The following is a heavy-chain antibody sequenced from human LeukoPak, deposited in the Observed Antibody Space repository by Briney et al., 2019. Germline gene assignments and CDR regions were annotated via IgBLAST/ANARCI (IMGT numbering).Heavy chain of an antibody. CDR2: INHSGST. V-gene: IGHV4-34*01. CDR1: GGSFSGYY. Sequence: SETLSLTCAVYGGSFSGYYWSWIRQPPGKGLEWIGEINHSGSTNYNPSLKSRVTISVDTSKNQFSLKLSSVTAADTAVYYCARLPLSLWFGELLLISGFDYWGQGTLVTVSS. CDR3: ARLPLSLWFGELLLISGFDY. J-gene: IGHJ4*02. D-gene: IGHD3-10*01.